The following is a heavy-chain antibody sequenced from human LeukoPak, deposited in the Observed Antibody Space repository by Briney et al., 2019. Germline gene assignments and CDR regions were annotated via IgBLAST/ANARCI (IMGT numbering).Heavy chain of an antibody. J-gene: IGHJ6*03. CDR3: ARDYGDSSGYYWSYYYYMDV. Sequence: SETLSLTCTVSGGSISSHYWSWIRQPPGKGLEWNGFIYYCGSTNYNPSLKSRVTISVDTSKNQFSLKLSSVTAADTAVYYCARDYGDSSGYYWSYYYYMDVWGKGTTVTVSS. CDR1: GGSISSHY. V-gene: IGHV4-59*11. CDR2: IYYCGST. D-gene: IGHD3-22*01.